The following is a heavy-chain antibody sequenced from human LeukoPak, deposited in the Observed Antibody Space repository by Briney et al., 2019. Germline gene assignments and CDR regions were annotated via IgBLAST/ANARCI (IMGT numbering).Heavy chain of an antibody. J-gene: IGHJ5*02. Sequence: SVKVSCKASGGTFSSYAISWVRQALGQGLEWMGRIIPLLGITNHVQKFQGRVTITADKSTSTAYMELSSLRSEDTAVYYCAREIMVRGAYNWFDPWGQGTLVTVSS. CDR2: IIPLLGIT. CDR3: AREIMVRGAYNWFDP. CDR1: GGTFSSYA. D-gene: IGHD3-10*01. V-gene: IGHV1-69*04.